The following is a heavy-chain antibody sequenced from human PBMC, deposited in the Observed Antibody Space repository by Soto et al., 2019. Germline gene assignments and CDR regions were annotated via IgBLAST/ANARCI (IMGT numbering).Heavy chain of an antibody. CDR2: ILHTGHT. J-gene: IGHJ4*02. CDR3: ARSPRRVDGKWFFDY. V-gene: IGHV4-4*02. D-gene: IGHD3-22*01. CDR1: GDSLSSSNW. Sequence: QVQLQESGPGLVEPSGTLSLTCSVSGDSLSSSNWLSWIRQPPGKGLEWIGDILHTGHTDNSPSPRSRSTISLDTSKKEFSLHWTSVTATATAVYYCARSPRRVDGKWFFDYWGPGALVTVSS.